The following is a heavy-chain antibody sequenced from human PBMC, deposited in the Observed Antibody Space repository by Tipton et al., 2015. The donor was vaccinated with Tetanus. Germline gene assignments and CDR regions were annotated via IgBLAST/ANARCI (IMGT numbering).Heavy chain of an antibody. CDR2: VYYSGST. J-gene: IGHJ5*02. Sequence: TLSLTCTVSGGSISNHYWTWIRQPPGKEPEWVGYVYYSGSTFYNPSLKSRVTISVDTSNNQFSLRLSSVTAADTAVYYCARDQGGGRVVRLNWFGPWGQGTLVTVSS. CDR3: ARDQGGGRVVRLNWFGP. V-gene: IGHV4-59*11. D-gene: IGHD6-6*01. CDR1: GGSISNHY.